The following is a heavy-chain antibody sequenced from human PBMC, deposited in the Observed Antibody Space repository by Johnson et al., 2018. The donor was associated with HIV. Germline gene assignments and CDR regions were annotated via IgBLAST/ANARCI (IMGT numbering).Heavy chain of an antibody. V-gene: IGHV3-30*02. CDR3: GRRDSGSLSFDI. J-gene: IGHJ3*02. CDR2: IRYDGSNK. CDR1: GFTFSSYG. Sequence: QVQLVESGGGVVQPGGSRRLSCAASGFTFSSYGMHWVRQAPGKGLEWVAFIRYDGSNKDYADSVKGRFTISRDNSRNTLYLQMNNLRAEDTALYYCGRRDSGSLSFDIWGQGTMVTVSS. D-gene: IGHD1-26*01.